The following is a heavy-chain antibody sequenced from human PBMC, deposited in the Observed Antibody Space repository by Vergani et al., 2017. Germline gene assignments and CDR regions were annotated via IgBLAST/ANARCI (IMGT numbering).Heavy chain of an antibody. D-gene: IGHD3-22*01. CDR2: IYYSGST. J-gene: IGHJ1*01. V-gene: IGHV4-39*07. CDR1: GGSISSSSYY. Sequence: QVQLQESGPGLVKPSQTLSLTCTVSGGSISSSSYYWGWIRQPPGKGLEWIGSIYYSGSTYYNPSLKSRVTISVDTSKNQFSLKLSSVTAADTAVYYCARGATNYYDPVNTEEFQHWGQGTLVTVSS. CDR3: ARGATNYYDPVNTEEFQH.